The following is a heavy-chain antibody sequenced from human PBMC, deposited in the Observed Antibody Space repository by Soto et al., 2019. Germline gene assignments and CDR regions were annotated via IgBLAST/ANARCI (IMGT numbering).Heavy chain of an antibody. Sequence: ASVKVSCNASGFSFTGYYIHWLRPAPGQGLEWMGWLNAHSGGTEYAQKFQGRVTLTRDTSIATAYPTLTSLTSDDTALYYCAKDLTRQLAYWLDPWGQGTQVTAPQ. CDR1: GFSFTGYY. V-gene: IGHV1-2*02. J-gene: IGHJ5*02. CDR3: AKDLTRQLAYWLDP. D-gene: IGHD6-6*01. CDR2: LNAHSGGT.